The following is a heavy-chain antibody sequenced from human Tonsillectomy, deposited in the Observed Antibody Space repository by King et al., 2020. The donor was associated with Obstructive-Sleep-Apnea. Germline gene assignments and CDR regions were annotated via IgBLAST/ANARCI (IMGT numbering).Heavy chain of an antibody. Sequence: QVQLVESGGGLVKPGGSLRLSCAASGFTFSDYYMSWIRQAPGKGLEWVSYISSSGSTIYYADSVKGRLTISRDNAKNSLYLQMNSLRAEEPAGYYCARVRDSSVLFDYWGQGTLVTVSS. CDR1: GFTFSDYY. CDR2: ISSSGSTI. CDR3: ARVRDSSVLFDY. J-gene: IGHJ4*02. D-gene: IGHD6-19*01. V-gene: IGHV3-11*01.